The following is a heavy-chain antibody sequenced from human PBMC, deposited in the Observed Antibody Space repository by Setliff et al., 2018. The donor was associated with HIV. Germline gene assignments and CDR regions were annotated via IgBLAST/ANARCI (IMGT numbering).Heavy chain of an antibody. CDR1: GYSISSSYW. D-gene: IGHD3-10*01. J-gene: IGHJ2*01. V-gene: IGHV4-28*01. Sequence: TSETLSLTCVVSGYSISSSYWWGWIRQPPGKGLEWIGWIGYIYRGGSTYYNPSLKSRVTMSEDTSKNQFPLKLRSVTAVDTAVYYCARSALWFGEADWYFDLWGRGTLVTVSS. CDR3: ARSALWFGEADWYFDL. CDR2: IYRGGST.